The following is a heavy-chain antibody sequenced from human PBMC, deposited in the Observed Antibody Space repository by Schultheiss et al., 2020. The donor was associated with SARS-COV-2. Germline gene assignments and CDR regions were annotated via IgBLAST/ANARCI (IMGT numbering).Heavy chain of an antibody. CDR3: ARAPSEGKQLVEGWCDY. CDR2: VRSDGSIT. Sequence: GGSLRLSCAASGFTFSSYGMHWVRQVPGKGLVWVARVRSDGSITSYADSVKGRFTVSRDNAKNTVYLQMNSLRDEDTAVYYCARAPSEGKQLVEGWCDYWGQGTLVTVSS. V-gene: IGHV3-74*01. J-gene: IGHJ4*02. D-gene: IGHD6-6*01. CDR1: GFTFSSYG.